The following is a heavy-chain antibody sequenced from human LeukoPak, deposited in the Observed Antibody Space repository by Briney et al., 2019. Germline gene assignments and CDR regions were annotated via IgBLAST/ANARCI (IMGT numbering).Heavy chain of an antibody. D-gene: IGHD3-10*01. J-gene: IGHJ3*02. CDR1: GGSFSGYY. V-gene: IGHV4-34*12. CDR3: AKSNGYGLVDI. CDR2: IFYSGST. Sequence: PSETLSLTCAVYGGSFSGYYWGWVRQPPGKGLEWIGNIFYSGSTYYSPSLKSRVTISLDTSRNQFSLKLNSATAADTAVYYCAKSNGYGLVDIWGQGTMVTVSS.